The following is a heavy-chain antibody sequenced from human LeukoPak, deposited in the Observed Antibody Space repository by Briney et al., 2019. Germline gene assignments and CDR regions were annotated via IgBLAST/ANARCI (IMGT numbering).Heavy chain of an antibody. Sequence: APVKVSCKASGYTFTGYYMHWVRQAPGQGLEWMGWINPNSGGTDYAQKFQGRVTMTRDTSISKAYMELSRLRSDDTAVYYCARDLEWLYPGGAFDIWGQGTMVTVSS. CDR3: ARDLEWLYPGGAFDI. CDR2: INPNSGGT. CDR1: GYTFTGYY. D-gene: IGHD3-3*01. J-gene: IGHJ3*02. V-gene: IGHV1-2*02.